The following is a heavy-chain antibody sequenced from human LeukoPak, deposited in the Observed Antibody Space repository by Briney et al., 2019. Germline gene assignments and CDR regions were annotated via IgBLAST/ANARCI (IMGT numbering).Heavy chain of an antibody. D-gene: IGHD2-15*01. J-gene: IGHJ4*02. Sequence: GGSLRLSCAASGFTFSSYSINWVRQAPGKGLEWVSSISSSSSSYIYYADSVKGRFTISRDNAKNSLYLQMNSLRAEDTAVYYCAGTPVVAATSFDYWGQGTLVTVSS. CDR3: AGTPVVAATSFDY. V-gene: IGHV3-21*01. CDR1: GFTFSSYS. CDR2: ISSSSSSYI.